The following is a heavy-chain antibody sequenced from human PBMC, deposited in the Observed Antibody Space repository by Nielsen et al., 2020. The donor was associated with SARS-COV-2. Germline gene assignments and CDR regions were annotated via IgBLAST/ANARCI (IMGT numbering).Heavy chain of an antibody. V-gene: IGHV3-53*01. D-gene: IGHD5-12*01. CDR1: GFTVSSNY. CDR3: ARGGGIVATTNPQDY. CDR2: IYSGGST. Sequence: ESLKISCAASGFTVSSNYMSWVRQAPGKGLEWVSVIYSGGSTYYADSVKGRFTISRDNAKNSLYLQMNSLRAEDTAVYYCARGGGIVATTNPQDYWGQGTLVTVSS. J-gene: IGHJ4*02.